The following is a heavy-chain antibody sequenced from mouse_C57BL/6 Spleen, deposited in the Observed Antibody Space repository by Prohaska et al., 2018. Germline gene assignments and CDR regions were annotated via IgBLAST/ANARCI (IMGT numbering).Heavy chain of an antibody. CDR3: AREGDGYHWYFDV. D-gene: IGHD2-3*01. J-gene: IGHJ1*03. Sequence: VKQSHGKSLEWIGYIYPNNGGNGYNQKFKGKATLTVDKSSSTAYMELRSLTSEDSAVYYCAREGDGYHWYFDVWGTGTTVTVSS. CDR2: IYPNNGGN. V-gene: IGHV1-34*01.